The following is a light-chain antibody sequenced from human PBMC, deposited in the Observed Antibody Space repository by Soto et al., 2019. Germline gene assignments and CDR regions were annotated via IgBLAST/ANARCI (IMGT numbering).Light chain of an antibody. J-gene: IGKJ2*01. CDR2: KAS. Sequence: DIQMTQSPSTLSASVGDRVTITCRASQSISSWLAWYQQKPGKAPKLVIYKASSVESGVPSRFSGSESGTEFTLPISSLQPDDFATYDCQQYNSYPYTFGQGTKLEIK. CDR3: QQYNSYPYT. V-gene: IGKV1-5*03. CDR1: QSISSW.